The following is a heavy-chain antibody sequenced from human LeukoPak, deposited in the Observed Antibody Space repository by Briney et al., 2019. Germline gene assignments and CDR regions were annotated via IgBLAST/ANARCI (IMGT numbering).Heavy chain of an antibody. Sequence: QPGGSLRLSCAASGFTVSSNYMNWVRQAPGKGLEWVAVISYGGDNKYYADSVKGRFTISRDNSKNTLYLQMNSLRAEDTAVYYCARDFEAHDLRPIGYWGQGTLVTVSS. CDR3: ARDFEAHDLRPIGY. J-gene: IGHJ4*02. D-gene: IGHD3-3*01. CDR1: GFTVSSNY. V-gene: IGHV3-30*01. CDR2: ISYGGDNK.